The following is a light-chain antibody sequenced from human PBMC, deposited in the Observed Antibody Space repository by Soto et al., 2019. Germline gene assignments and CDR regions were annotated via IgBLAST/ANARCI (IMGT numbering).Light chain of an antibody. Sequence: DIQMTQSAFSLSASVGDRFTITCQASQDISNYLNWYQQKLGKAPKLLIYDASNLETGVPSRFSGSGSGTDFTFTISSLQPEDIATYYCQQYSHLITFGQGTRLEI. V-gene: IGKV1-33*01. CDR3: QQYSHLIT. J-gene: IGKJ5*01. CDR2: DAS. CDR1: QDISNY.